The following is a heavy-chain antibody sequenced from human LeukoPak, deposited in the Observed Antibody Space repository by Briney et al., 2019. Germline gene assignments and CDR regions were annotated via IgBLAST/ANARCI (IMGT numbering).Heavy chain of an antibody. CDR1: GGSISSSSYY. D-gene: IGHD6-13*01. V-gene: IGHV4-39*01. Sequence: PSETLSLTCTVSGGSISSSSYYWGWIRQPPGKGLEWIGSIYYSGSTYYNPSLKSRVTISVDTSKNQFSLKLSSVTAADTAVYYCARRIAIPTQNYPFDYWGQGTLVTVSS. CDR2: IYYSGST. J-gene: IGHJ4*02. CDR3: ARRIAIPTQNYPFDY.